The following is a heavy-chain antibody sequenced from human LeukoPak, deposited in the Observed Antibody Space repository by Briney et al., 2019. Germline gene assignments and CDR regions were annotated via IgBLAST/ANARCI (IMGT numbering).Heavy chain of an antibody. V-gene: IGHV4-30-2*01. CDR2: IYHSGST. D-gene: IGHD3-22*01. Sequence: SETLSLTCTVSGGSMSGYYWSWIRQPPGKGLEWIGYIYHSGSTYYNPSLKSRVTISVDRSKNQFSLKLSSVTAADTAVYYCASLYYYDSSGPNWFDPWGQGTLVTVSS. CDR1: GGSMSGYY. J-gene: IGHJ5*02. CDR3: ASLYYYDSSGPNWFDP.